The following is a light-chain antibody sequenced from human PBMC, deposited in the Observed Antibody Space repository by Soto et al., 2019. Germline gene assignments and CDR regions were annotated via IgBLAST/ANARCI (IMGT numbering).Light chain of an antibody. Sequence: DVQMTQSPSTLSASVGDRVTITCRASQSISTWLAWYQQRPGKATKLLIFDASSLESGVPSRFSSSGSGTEFTLTISSLQSDDFATYFCQQYNTYSKTFGQGTKVDIK. J-gene: IGKJ1*01. CDR2: DAS. CDR1: QSISTW. V-gene: IGKV1-5*01. CDR3: QQYNTYSKT.